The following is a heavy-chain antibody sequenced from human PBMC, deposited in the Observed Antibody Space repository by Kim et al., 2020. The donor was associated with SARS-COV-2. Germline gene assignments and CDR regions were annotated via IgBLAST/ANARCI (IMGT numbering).Heavy chain of an antibody. D-gene: IGHD3-22*01. Sequence: SETLSLSCTVSGGSISNSFNYWGWIRQRPGKGLEWIGSVYHNGSTYDSPSLKSRVTVSVDTSKNQFSLKVTSVTAADTAVYFCARLPHDSSGYVDCWGQGILVTVSS. J-gene: IGHJ4*02. CDR3: ARLPHDSSGYVDC. CDR2: VYHNGST. CDR1: GGSISNSFNY. V-gene: IGHV4-39*01.